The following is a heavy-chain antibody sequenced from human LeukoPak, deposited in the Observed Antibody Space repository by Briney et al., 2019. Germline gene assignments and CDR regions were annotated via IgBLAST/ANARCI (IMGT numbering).Heavy chain of an antibody. CDR3: ARSDSSSSEDYYYGMDV. CDR1: GGSISSYY. Sequence: SETLSLTCTVSGGSISSYYWSWTRQPPGKGLEWIGYIYYSGSTNYNPSLKSRVTISVDTSKNQFSLKLSSVTAADTAVYYCARSDSSSSEDYYYGMDVWGQGTTVTVSS. D-gene: IGHD6-6*01. V-gene: IGHV4-59*08. J-gene: IGHJ6*02. CDR2: IYYSGST.